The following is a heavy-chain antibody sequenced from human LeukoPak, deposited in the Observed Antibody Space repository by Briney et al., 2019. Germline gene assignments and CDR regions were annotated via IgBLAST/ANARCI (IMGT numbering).Heavy chain of an antibody. CDR2: ISSYNGNT. Sequence: DSVTVSCKASGYTFTSYGISWVRQAPGQGLEWVGWISSYNGNTNYAQKLQGRVTMTTDTSTSPAYMELRWLRSDDTAVYDCAKVALRGVRPPFMVYWGQGTLVTVSS. J-gene: IGHJ4*02. V-gene: IGHV1-18*01. D-gene: IGHD3-10*01. CDR1: GYTFTSYG. CDR3: AKVALRGVRPPFMVY.